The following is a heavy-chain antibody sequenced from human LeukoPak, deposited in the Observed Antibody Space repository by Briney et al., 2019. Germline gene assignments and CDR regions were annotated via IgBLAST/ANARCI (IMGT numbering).Heavy chain of an antibody. Sequence: GGSLRLSCAASGFTFSSYAMHWVRQAPGKGLEWVAVISYDGSNKYYADSVKGRFTISRDNSKNTLYLQMNSLRAEDTAVYYCARVPLAATIGGEFDYWGQGTLVTVSS. CDR2: ISYDGSNK. D-gene: IGHD5-12*01. J-gene: IGHJ4*02. CDR3: ARVPLAATIGGEFDY. CDR1: GFTFSSYA. V-gene: IGHV3-30-3*01.